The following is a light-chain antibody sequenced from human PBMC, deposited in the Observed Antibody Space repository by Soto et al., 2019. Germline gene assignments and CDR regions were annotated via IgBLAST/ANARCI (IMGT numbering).Light chain of an antibody. J-gene: IGLJ3*02. CDR1: SGHSNYA. CDR2: LNSDGSH. Sequence: QAVLTQSPSASASLGASVKLTCTLSSGHSNYAIAWHQQQPEKGPRYLMNLNSDGSHTKGDGIPDRFSGSSSGAECYLTISSLQSEDEADYYCQTWATGIRVFGGGTKLTVL. V-gene: IGLV4-69*01. CDR3: QTWATGIRV.